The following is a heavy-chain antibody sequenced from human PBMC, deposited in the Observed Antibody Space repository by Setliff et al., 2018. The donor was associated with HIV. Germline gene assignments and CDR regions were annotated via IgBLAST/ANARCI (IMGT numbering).Heavy chain of an antibody. Sequence: ASVKVSCKASGYTFTSYGISWVRQAPGQGLEWMGWISAYNGNTNYNPSLKSRATISVDTSKNQLSLKLSSVTAADTAVYYCAREIYGGNSRPFDYWGQGTLVTVSS. CDR3: AREIYGGNSRPFDY. J-gene: IGHJ4*02. V-gene: IGHV1-18*01. D-gene: IGHD4-17*01. CDR2: ISAYNGNT. CDR1: GYTFTSYG.